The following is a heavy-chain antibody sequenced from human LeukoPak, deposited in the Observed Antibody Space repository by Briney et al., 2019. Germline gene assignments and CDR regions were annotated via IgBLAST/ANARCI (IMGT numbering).Heavy chain of an antibody. J-gene: IGHJ3*02. CDR2: IIPIFGTA. D-gene: IGHD2-15*01. CDR3: ARPSRYCSGGSCYSFYAFDI. Sequence: ASVKVSFKASGGTFSSYAISWVRQAPGQGLEWMGGIIPIFGTANYAQKFQGRVTITADESTSTAYMELSSLRSEDTAVYYCARPSRYCSGGSCYSFYAFDIWGQGTMVTVSS. V-gene: IGHV1-69*13. CDR1: GGTFSSYA.